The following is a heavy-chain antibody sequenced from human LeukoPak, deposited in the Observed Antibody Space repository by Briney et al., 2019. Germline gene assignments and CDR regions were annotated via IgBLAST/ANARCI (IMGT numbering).Heavy chain of an antibody. CDR2: SIPMFGTA. CDR3: ARDPPGRPYSSSSYG. J-gene: IGHJ4*02. V-gene: IGHV1-69*06. D-gene: IGHD6-6*01. CDR1: GGTFSSYA. Sequence: ASVKVSCKASGGTFSSYAISWVRQAPGQGLEWMGGSIPMFGTANYAQKFQGRVTITADKSTSTAYMELSSLRSEDTAVYYCARDPPGRPYSSSSYGWGQGTLVTVSS.